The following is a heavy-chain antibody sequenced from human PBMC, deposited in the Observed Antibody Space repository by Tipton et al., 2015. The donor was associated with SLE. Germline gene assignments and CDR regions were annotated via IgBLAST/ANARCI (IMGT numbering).Heavy chain of an antibody. CDR3: ASGNPVMPL. CDR1: GASISSYY. D-gene: IGHD1-1*01. J-gene: IGHJ4*02. CDR2: RYYSGST. V-gene: IGHV4-59*01. Sequence: TLSLTCNVSGASISSYYWSWIRQTPGKGLEWIGYRYYSGSTNYNPSLKSRVTISVDRSKNQFSLKLTSVTAADTAVYYCASGNPVMPLWGQGTLVTVSS.